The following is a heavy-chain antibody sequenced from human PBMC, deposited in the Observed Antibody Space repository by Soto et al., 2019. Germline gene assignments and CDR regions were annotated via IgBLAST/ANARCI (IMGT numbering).Heavy chain of an antibody. CDR1: CASISNTYR. J-gene: IGHJ4*02. CDR2: IYDSGTT. CDR3: AIPRAGDFDY. Sequence: SETRSLTCAVSCASISNTYRWSCVRQSPGKGLEWIGEIYDSGTTNSYPSLTSRVTISLDKSKSQFSLKLTSVNAAEKAISYCAIPRAGDFDYWGKGTLVTVSS. V-gene: IGHV4-4*02. D-gene: IGHD6-13*01.